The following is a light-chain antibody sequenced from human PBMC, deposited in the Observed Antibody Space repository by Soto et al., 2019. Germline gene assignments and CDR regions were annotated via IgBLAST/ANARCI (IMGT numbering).Light chain of an antibody. Sequence: DIVMTQSPDSLAVSLGERATINCKSSQSVLDSINNNNAVSWYQHKPGQPPILIISWASTRESGVPGRFSGGWFDTDFSLTISGLQPEDVAVYYCQQYYNSTYTFGQGTKLEIK. J-gene: IGKJ2*01. V-gene: IGKV4-1*01. CDR2: WAS. CDR3: QQYYNSTYT. CDR1: QSVLDSINNNNA.